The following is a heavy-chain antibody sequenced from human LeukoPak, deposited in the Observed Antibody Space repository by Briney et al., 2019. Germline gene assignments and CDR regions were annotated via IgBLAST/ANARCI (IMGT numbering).Heavy chain of an antibody. Sequence: GSLRLSCAASGFTFSSYSMNWVRQAPGKGLEWVSSISSSSSYIYYADSAKGRFTISRDNAKNSLYLQMNSLRAEDTAVYYCARSTSSGYYVYWGQGTLVTVSS. J-gene: IGHJ4*02. CDR2: ISSSSSYI. CDR3: ARSTSSGYYVY. CDR1: GFTFSSYS. D-gene: IGHD3-22*01. V-gene: IGHV3-21*01.